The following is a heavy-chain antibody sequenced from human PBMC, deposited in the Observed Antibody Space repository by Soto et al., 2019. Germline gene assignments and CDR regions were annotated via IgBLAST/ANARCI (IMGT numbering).Heavy chain of an antibody. J-gene: IGHJ4*02. CDR2: IYYSGST. Sequence: PSETLSLTCTVSGGSISSYYWSWIRQPPGKGLEWIGYIYYSGSTNYNPSLKGRVTISVDTSKNQFSLKLSSVTAADTAVYYCARGKNYYDSSGYWYWGQGTLVTVSS. D-gene: IGHD3-22*01. V-gene: IGHV4-59*01. CDR1: GGSISSYY. CDR3: ARGKNYYDSSGYWY.